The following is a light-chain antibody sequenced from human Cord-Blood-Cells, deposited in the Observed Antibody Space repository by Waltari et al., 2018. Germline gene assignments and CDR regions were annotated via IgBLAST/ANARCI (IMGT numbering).Light chain of an antibody. CDR3: SSYTSSSTYV. Sequence: QSALTQPASVSGSPGQSITISCTGTSSDVGGYNYVSWYQQHPGKAPKLMIYDVSNRPSGFSHRFSSSKSCNTASLTISGLQAEDEADYYCSSYTSSSTYVFGTGTKVTVL. CDR1: SSDVGGYNY. V-gene: IGLV2-14*01. CDR2: DVS. J-gene: IGLJ1*01.